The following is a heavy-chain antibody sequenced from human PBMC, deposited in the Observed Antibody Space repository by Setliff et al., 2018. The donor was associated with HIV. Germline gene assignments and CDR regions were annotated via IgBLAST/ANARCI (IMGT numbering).Heavy chain of an antibody. V-gene: IGHV4-4*01. D-gene: IGHD3-10*01. Sequence: TLSLTCAVSGVSISSRNWWSWVRQPPGKGLEWIGEINYSGNTNYNPSLKTRVTISVDKSKNQLFLNLKSVTAADTAVYFCAREYSGSGINFNPLTWGQGTLVTVSS. CDR2: INYSGNT. CDR3: AREYSGSGINFNPLT. J-gene: IGHJ5*02. CDR1: GVSISSRNW.